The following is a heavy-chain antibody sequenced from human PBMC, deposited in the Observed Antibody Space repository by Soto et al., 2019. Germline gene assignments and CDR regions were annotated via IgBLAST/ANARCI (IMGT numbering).Heavy chain of an antibody. D-gene: IGHD5-12*01. Sequence: QVQLQESGPGLVKPSQTLSLTCTVSGGSISSGGYYWSWIRQHPGKGLEGIGYIYYSGSTYYNPSLKSRVTISVDTSKNQFSLKLSSVTAADTAVYYCARGLIIGGGYDVRWFDPWGQGTLVTVSS. V-gene: IGHV4-31*03. CDR3: ARGLIIGGGYDVRWFDP. CDR2: IYYSGST. CDR1: GGSISSGGYY. J-gene: IGHJ5*02.